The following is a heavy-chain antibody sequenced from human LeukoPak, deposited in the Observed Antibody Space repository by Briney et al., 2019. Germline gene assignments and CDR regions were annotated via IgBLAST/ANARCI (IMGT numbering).Heavy chain of an antibody. CDR1: GGSISSGGYS. D-gene: IGHD3-22*01. CDR3: ARGHRTYYYDSSGYYGYYYYGMDV. CDR2: IYHSGST. V-gene: IGHV4-30-2*01. J-gene: IGHJ6*02. Sequence: PSQTLSLTCAVSGGSISSGGYSWSWIRQPPGKGLEWIGYIYHSGSTYYNPSLKSRVTISVDTSKNQFSLKLSSVTAADTAVYYCARGHRTYYYDSSGYYGYYYYGMDVWGQGTTVTVSS.